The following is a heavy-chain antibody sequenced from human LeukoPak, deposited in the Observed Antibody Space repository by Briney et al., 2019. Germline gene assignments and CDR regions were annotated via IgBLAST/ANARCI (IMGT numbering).Heavy chain of an antibody. CDR1: GFTVSSNY. Sequence: GGSLRLSCAASGFTVSSNYMSWVRQAPGKGLEWVSVIYSGGSTYYADSVKGRLTISRDNSKNTLYLQMNSLRAEDTAVYYCANSGSYYEPLYYFDYWGQGTLVTVSS. J-gene: IGHJ4*02. CDR2: IYSGGST. CDR3: ANSGSYYEPLYYFDY. V-gene: IGHV3-53*05. D-gene: IGHD1-26*01.